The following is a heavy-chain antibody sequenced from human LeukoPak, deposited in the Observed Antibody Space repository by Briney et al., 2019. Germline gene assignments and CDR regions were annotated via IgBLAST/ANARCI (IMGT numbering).Heavy chain of an antibody. D-gene: IGHD1/OR15-1a*01. CDR3: ARDPRNKGFDP. CDR1: GFTLSYYW. J-gene: IGHJ5*02. V-gene: IGHV3-74*01. CDR2: ISGDGSTT. Sequence: GGSLRLYCAASGFTLSYYWMHWVRQGPGKGLVWVSTISGDGSTTYYADSVKGRFTISRDNAKNTLYLEMNSLRAEDTAVYYCARDPRNKGFDPWGQGTLVTVSS.